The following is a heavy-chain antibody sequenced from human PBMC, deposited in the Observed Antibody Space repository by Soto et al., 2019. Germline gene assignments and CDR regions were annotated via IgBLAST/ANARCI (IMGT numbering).Heavy chain of an antibody. V-gene: IGHV4-34*01. CDR2: INHSGST. CDR1: GGSFSGYY. J-gene: IGHJ6*02. Sequence: SETLSLICAVYGGSFSGYYWSWIRQPPGKGLEWIGEINHSGSTNYNPSLKSRVTISVDTSKNQFSLKLSSVTAADTAVYYCARVRGGAAGRYYYYYGMDVWGQGTTVTVSS. CDR3: ARVRGGAAGRYYYYYGMDV. D-gene: IGHD2-15*01.